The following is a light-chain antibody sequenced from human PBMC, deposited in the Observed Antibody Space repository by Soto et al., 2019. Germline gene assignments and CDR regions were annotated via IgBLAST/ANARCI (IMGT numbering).Light chain of an antibody. CDR3: QQYNHWPRMLS. CDR1: QSLTSN. Sequence: EILLTQSPVTLSVSPGARATLSCRASQSLTSNLAWYQQRPGQAPRLLIYDTSTRATDVPARFSGSGAGTEITLTIASLQSEDFAGYYCQQYNHWPRMLSFGGGTRVEL. V-gene: IGKV3-15*01. CDR2: DTS. J-gene: IGKJ4*01.